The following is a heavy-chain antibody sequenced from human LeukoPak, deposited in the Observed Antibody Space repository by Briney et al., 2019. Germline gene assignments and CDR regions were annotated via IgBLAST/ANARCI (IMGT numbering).Heavy chain of an antibody. Sequence: GESLKISCKASGYSFSSYWIGWVRQTSGKGLEWMAIIHPNDASTIYSPSFQGQVTISADRSITTAYLQWNTLQASDTAIYYCARHNNWAFDYWDRGTLLTVSS. CDR3: ARHNNWAFDY. CDR2: IHPNDAST. D-gene: IGHD1-20*01. J-gene: IGHJ4*02. CDR1: GYSFSSYW. V-gene: IGHV5-51*01.